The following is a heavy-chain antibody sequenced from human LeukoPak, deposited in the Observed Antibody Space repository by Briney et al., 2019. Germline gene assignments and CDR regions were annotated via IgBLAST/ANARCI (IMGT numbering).Heavy chain of an antibody. V-gene: IGHV3-23*01. CDR3: ANLGGPYYYDSSGSPEGCDY. CDR2: ISACGGST. D-gene: IGHD3-22*01. Sequence: GGSVRLSCAASGFTFSSYAMSWVRQAPGKGLEWVSAISACGGSTYYADSLKGRFTISRGTSKNTLYLQMNSLRAEDTAVYYCANLGGPYYYDSSGSPEGCDYWGQGTLVTVCS. CDR1: GFTFSSYA. J-gene: IGHJ4*02.